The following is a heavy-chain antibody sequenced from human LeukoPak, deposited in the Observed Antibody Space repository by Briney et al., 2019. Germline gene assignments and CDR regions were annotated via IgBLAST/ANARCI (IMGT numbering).Heavy chain of an antibody. J-gene: IGHJ4*02. V-gene: IGHV1-2*02. D-gene: IGHD6-19*01. CDR2: INPNSGGT. CDR3: ARDAGKGWYQASFDY. CDR1: GYTFTDYY. Sequence: ASVKVSCKTSGYTFTDYYMHWVRQAPGQGLEWMGWINPNSGGTNYAQKFQGRVTMTRDTSISTAYMELSRLRSDDTAMYYCARDAGKGWYQASFDYWGLGTLVTVSS.